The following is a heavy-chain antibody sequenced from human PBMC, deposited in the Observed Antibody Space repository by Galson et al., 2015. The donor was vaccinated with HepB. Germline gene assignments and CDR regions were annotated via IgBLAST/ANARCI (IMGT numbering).Heavy chain of an antibody. J-gene: IGHJ4*02. CDR1: GFSFSSYS. Sequence: SLRLSCAASGFSFSSYSMNWVRQAPGKGLEWVSYISSGSSTIYYADSVKGRFTTSRDNAKNSLYLQMNTLRAEDTAVYYCARGRSGSYPYYFDYWGQGTLVTVSP. D-gene: IGHD1-26*01. CDR3: ARGRSGSYPYYFDY. V-gene: IGHV3-48*01. CDR2: ISSGSSTI.